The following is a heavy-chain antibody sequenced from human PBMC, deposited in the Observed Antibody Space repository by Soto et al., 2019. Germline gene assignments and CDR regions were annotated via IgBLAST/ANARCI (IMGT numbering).Heavy chain of an antibody. CDR3: AKKYPGTRPFDY. CDR1: GFTFSSYA. J-gene: IGHJ4*02. D-gene: IGHD2-2*02. V-gene: IGHV3-23*01. Sequence: GGSLRLSCAASGFTFSSYATDWVRQAPGKGLEWVSAIGTNGDTYYADAVKGRFTISRDNLKTTLYLQMNSLRAEDTALYYCAKKYPGTRPFDYWGQGTLVTVSS. CDR2: IGTNGDT.